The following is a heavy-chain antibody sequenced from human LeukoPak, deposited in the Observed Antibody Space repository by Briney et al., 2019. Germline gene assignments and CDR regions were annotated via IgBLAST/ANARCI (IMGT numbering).Heavy chain of an antibody. D-gene: IGHD2-2*01. V-gene: IGHV4-4*07. CDR3: ARDLGYCSSTSCYNWFDP. Sequence: SETLSLTCTVSGGSISSYYWSWIRQPAGKGLEWIGRIYTSGSTNYNPSLKSRVTMSVDTSKNQFSLRLSSVTAADTAVYYCARDLGYCSSTSCYNWFDPWGQGTLVTVSS. CDR2: IYTSGST. J-gene: IGHJ5*02. CDR1: GGSISSYY.